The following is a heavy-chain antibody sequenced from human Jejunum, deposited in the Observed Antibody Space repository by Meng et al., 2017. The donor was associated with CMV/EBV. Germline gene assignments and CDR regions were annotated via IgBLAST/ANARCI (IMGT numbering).Heavy chain of an antibody. J-gene: IGHJ4*02. CDR1: GGSISTYY. Sequence: CNVSGGSISTYYWTWVRQVPGKGLEWIGYVHRSGDTKYNPSLKSRVTISVDTAKNQFSVRLTSVTAADTAVYYCARAYSGSYWIEYWGQGTLVTVSS. D-gene: IGHD1-26*01. CDR3: ARAYSGSYWIEY. V-gene: IGHV4-59*01. CDR2: VHRSGDT.